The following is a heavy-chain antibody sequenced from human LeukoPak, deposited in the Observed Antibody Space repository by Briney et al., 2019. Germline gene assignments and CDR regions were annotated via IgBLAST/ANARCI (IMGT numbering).Heavy chain of an antibody. CDR2: MSKSGST. CDR1: GGSISSYY. V-gene: IGHV4-59*08. D-gene: IGHD2-2*01. CDR3: ARHKGSSTWYPFDY. Sequence: SETLSLTCIVSGGSISSYYWSWIRQPPGKGLEWIGYMSKSGSTNYNPSLQSRVTILVDTSKNQFSLKLSSATAADTAVYHCARHKGSSTWYPFDYWGQGTLVTVSS. J-gene: IGHJ4*02.